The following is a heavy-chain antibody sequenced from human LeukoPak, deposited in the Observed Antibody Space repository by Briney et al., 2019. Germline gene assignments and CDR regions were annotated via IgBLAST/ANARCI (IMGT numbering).Heavy chain of an antibody. CDR3: ARGAREVVITPSFDY. Sequence: SETLSLTCGVYGGSLNGYYWSWIRQPPGKGLEWIAEINHSGGTNYNSSLKSRVTVSADTSKNQFSLKLSSVTAADTAVYYCARGAREVVITPSFDYWGQGTLVTVSS. D-gene: IGHD3-22*01. CDR2: INHSGGT. V-gene: IGHV4-34*01. J-gene: IGHJ4*02. CDR1: GGSLNGYY.